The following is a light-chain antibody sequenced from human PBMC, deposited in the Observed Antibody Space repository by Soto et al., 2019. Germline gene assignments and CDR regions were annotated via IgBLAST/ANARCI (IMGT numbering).Light chain of an antibody. J-gene: IGLJ2*01. CDR3: SSYAGSNNLI. CDR1: SRDVGGYNY. V-gene: IGLV2-8*01. CDR2: EVT. Sequence: QSALTQPPSASGSPGQSVTISCTGTSRDVGGYNYVSWYQHHPGKAPKLMIYEVTKRPSGVPDRFSGSRSGNTASLTVSGLQAEDEADYYCSSYAGSNNLIFGGGTKLTV.